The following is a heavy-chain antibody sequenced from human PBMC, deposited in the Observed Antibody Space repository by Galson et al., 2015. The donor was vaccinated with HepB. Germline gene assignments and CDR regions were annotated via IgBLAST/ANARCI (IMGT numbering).Heavy chain of an antibody. CDR3: ATLLQPRDY. CDR1: GYSFTGYY. J-gene: IGHJ4*02. V-gene: IGHV1-2*02. CDR2: INPNSSDT. Sequence: QSGAEVKKPGASVKVSCKASGYSFTGYYIHWVRQAPGQGLEWMGWINPNSSDTKYAQKFQGRVTMTRDTSISTAYMELSRMRSDDTAVYYCATLLQPRDYWGQGTLVTVSS. D-gene: IGHD2-15*01.